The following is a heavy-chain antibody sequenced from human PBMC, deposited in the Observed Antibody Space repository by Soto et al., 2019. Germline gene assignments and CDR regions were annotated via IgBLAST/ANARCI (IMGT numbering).Heavy chain of an antibody. J-gene: IGHJ4*02. V-gene: IGHV3-30-3*01. CDR1: GFTFSSYA. D-gene: IGHD5-18*01. CDR2: ISYDGSNK. CDR3: ASVDTAMGY. Sequence: QVQLVESGGGVVQPGRSLRLSCAASGFTFSSYAMHWVRQAPGKGLEWVAVISYDGSNKYYADSVKGRFTISRDNSKNTLYLQMNSLRAEDTAVYYCASVDTAMGYWGQGNLVTVSS.